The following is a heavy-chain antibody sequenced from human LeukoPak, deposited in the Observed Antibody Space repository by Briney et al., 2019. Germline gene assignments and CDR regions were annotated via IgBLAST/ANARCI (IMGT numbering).Heavy chain of an antibody. J-gene: IGHJ4*02. CDR1: GITLSNYG. D-gene: IGHD3-10*01. CDR2: LSGSGGGT. V-gene: IGHV3-23*01. Sequence: GWSLRLSCAVSGITLSNYGMSWVRQAPGKGLEWVAGLSGSGGGTNYADSVQGRFTISRDNPKNTLYLQMNSLRAEDTAVYFCAKRGVVIRVFLVGFHKEAYYFDSWGQGALVTVSS. CDR3: AKRGVVIRVFLVGFHKEAYYFDS.